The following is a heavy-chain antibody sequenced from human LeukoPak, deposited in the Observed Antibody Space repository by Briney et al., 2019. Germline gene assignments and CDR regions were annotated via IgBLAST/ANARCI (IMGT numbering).Heavy chain of an antibody. J-gene: IGHJ3*02. V-gene: IGHV3-21*01. Sequence: GGSLRLSCAASGFTFSSYSMNWVRQAPGKGLEWVSSISSSSSYIYYADSVKGRFTISRDNAKNSLYLQMNSPRAEDTAVYYCARDLSWVTTSLGAFDIWGQGTMVTVSS. CDR1: GFTFSSYS. CDR3: ARDLSWVTTSLGAFDI. D-gene: IGHD4-17*01. CDR2: ISSSSSYI.